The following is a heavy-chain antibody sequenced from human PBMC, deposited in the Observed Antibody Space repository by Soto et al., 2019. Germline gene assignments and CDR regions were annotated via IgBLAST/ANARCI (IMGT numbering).Heavy chain of an antibody. D-gene: IGHD6-6*01. J-gene: IGHJ6*03. CDR2: MNPNSGNT. CDR1: GYTFTSYD. CDR3: ARITSSWIDYYYYYMDV. V-gene: IGHV1-8*01. Sequence: QVQLVQPGAEVKKPGASVKVSCKASGYTFTSYDINWVRQATGQGLEWMGWMNPNSGNTGYAQKFQGRVTMTRNTSISTAYMELSSLRSEDTAVYYCARITSSWIDYYYYYMDVWCKGTTVTVSS.